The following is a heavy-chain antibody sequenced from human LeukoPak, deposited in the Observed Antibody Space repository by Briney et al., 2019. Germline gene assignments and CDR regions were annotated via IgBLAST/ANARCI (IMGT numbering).Heavy chain of an antibody. CDR3: ARLDSSYYYYGMDV. CDR1: GGSISIYY. V-gene: IGHV4-59*08. Sequence: PSETLSLTCTVSGGSISIYYWSWIRQPPGKGLEWIGYIYYSGSTNYNPSLKSRVTISVDTSKNQFSLKLSSVTAADTAVYYCARLDSSYYYYGMDVWGQGTTVTVSS. CDR2: IYYSGST. J-gene: IGHJ6*02. D-gene: IGHD6-6*01.